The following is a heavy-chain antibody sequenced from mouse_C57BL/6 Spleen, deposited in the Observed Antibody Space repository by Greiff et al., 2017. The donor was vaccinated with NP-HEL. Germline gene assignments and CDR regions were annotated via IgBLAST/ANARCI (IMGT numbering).Heavy chain of an antibody. V-gene: IGHV5-4*01. CDR2: ISDGGSYT. J-gene: IGHJ4*01. CDR3: ARDYAMDY. Sequence: EVMLVESGGGLVKPGGSLKLSCAASGFTFSSYAMSWVRQTPEKRLEWVATISDGGSYTYYPDNVKGRFTISRDNAKNNLYLQMSHLKSEDTAMYYCARDYAMDYWGQGTSVTVSS. CDR1: GFTFSSYA.